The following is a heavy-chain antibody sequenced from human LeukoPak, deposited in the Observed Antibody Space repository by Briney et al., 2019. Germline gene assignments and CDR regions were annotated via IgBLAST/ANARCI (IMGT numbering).Heavy chain of an antibody. J-gene: IGHJ4*02. CDR1: GFNFSSYG. Sequence: PGGSLRLSCAASGFNFSSYGMHWVRQAPGKGLGWVAFIRYDGSNKYYADSVKGRFTNTRDNSKNTLYLQMNRLRAENTAVYYCAKEASRGSSVAYTPIEKPYYLDYWGQGTLVTVSS. CDR2: IRYDGSNK. D-gene: IGHD3-16*01. V-gene: IGHV3-30*02. CDR3: AKEASRGSSVAYTPIEKPYYLDY.